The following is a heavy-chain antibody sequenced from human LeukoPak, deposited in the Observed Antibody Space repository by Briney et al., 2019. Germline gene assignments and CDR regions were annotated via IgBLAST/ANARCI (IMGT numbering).Heavy chain of an antibody. V-gene: IGHV3-23*01. D-gene: IGHD1-26*01. CDR3: AKDPGGRELLGIFDY. CDR1: GFTFSSYA. CDR2: ISGSGGST. Sequence: GGSLRLSCAASGFTFSSYAMSWVRQAPGKGLEWVSAISGSGGSTYYAGSVKGRFTISRDNSKSTLYLQMNSLRAEDTAVYYCAKDPGGRELLGIFDYWGQGTLVTVSS. J-gene: IGHJ4*02.